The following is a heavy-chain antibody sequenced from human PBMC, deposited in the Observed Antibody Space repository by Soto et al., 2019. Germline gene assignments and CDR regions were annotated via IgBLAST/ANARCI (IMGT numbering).Heavy chain of an antibody. J-gene: IGHJ5*02. V-gene: IGHV4-39*01. CDR3: ARSPAYCTNGVCYGVWFDP. CDR1: GGSISSSSYY. Sequence: SETLSLTCPVSGGSISSSSYYWGWIRQPPGKGLEWIGSIYYSGSTYYNPSLKSRVTISVDTSKNQFSLKLSSVTAADTAVYYCARSPAYCTNGVCYGVWFDPWGQGTLVTVSS. CDR2: IYYSGST. D-gene: IGHD2-8*01.